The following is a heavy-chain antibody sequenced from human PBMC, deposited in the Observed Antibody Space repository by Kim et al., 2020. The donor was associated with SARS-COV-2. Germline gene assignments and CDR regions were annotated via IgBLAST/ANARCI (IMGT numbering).Heavy chain of an antibody. V-gene: IGHV1-69*01. D-gene: IGHD3-9*01. CDR2: A. Sequence: ANSAQKFQGRVTITADESTSTAYMELSSLRSEDTAVYYCARSMTRYYFDYWGQGTLVTVSS. CDR3: ARSMTRYYFDY. J-gene: IGHJ4*02.